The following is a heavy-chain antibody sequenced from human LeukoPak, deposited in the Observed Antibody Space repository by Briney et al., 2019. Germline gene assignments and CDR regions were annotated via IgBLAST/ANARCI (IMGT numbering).Heavy chain of an antibody. CDR1: GVSISSYY. CDR3: ASGYKFDY. V-gene: IGHV4-59*12. D-gene: IGHD1-14*01. Sequence: SETLSLTCTVSGVSISSYYWSWIRQPPGKGLEWIGYISNSGSTNYNPSLKSRVTISVDTSKNQFSLKLSSVTAADTAVYYCASGYKFDYWGQGTLVTVSS. J-gene: IGHJ4*02. CDR2: ISNSGST.